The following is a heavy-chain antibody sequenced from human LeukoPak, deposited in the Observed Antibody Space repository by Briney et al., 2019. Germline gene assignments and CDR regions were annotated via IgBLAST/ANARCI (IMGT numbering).Heavy chain of an antibody. D-gene: IGHD3-22*01. Sequence: ASVKVSCKASGYSITGYYMHWVRQAPGQGLEWMGWINPNSGGTNYAQKFQGRVTMTRDTSISTAYMELSRLRSDDTAVYYCARPYDSSGYYYYWYFDLWGRGTLVTVSS. J-gene: IGHJ2*01. CDR2: INPNSGGT. CDR3: ARPYDSSGYYYYWYFDL. V-gene: IGHV1-2*02. CDR1: GYSITGYY.